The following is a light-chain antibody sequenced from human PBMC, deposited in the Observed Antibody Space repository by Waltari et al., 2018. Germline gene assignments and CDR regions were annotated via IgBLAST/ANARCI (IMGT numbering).Light chain of an antibody. CDR3: QHYNTYPPT. V-gene: IGKV1D-16*01. Sequence: DIQMTQSPSSLSASVGDRVTITCRASQGSSSCLAWYQQKPGKAPELLIYAASSFQSGVPSRFSGSGSGTDFTLTISSLQPEDFATYFCQHYNTYPPTFGQGTRVELK. J-gene: IGKJ1*01. CDR2: AAS. CDR1: QGSSSC.